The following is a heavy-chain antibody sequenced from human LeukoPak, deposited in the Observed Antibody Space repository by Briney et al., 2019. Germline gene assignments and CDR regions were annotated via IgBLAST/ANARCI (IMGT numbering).Heavy chain of an antibody. Sequence: PGGSLRLSCAASVFTFSSYAMSCVRQAPGKGLEWVSAISGSGGSTYYAASVKGRFTISRDNCKNTLYLQMNSVRAEATAVYSCWAARPAGDYWGQGTLVTVSS. CDR3: WAARPAGDY. V-gene: IGHV3-23*01. D-gene: IGHD6-25*01. J-gene: IGHJ4*02. CDR2: ISGSGGST. CDR1: VFTFSSYA.